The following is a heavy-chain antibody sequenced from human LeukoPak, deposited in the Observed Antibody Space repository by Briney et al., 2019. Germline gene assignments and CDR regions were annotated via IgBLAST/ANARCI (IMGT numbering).Heavy chain of an antibody. CDR3: TRVSTGISPFGH. Sequence: PGGSLRLSCAASGFTFSSYAMSWVRQAPGKGLEWVSAISGSGGSTYYADSVKGRFTISRDNSKNTLFLQMNSLRAEDTAVYYCTRVSTGISPFGHWGQGTLVTVSS. CDR2: ISGSGGST. D-gene: IGHD5-18*01. V-gene: IGHV3-23*01. J-gene: IGHJ4*02. CDR1: GFTFSSYA.